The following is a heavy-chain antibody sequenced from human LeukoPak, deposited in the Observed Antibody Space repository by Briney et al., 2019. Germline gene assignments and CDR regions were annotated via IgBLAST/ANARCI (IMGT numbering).Heavy chain of an antibody. D-gene: IGHD1-26*01. Sequence: PGGSLRLSCAASGFTFSSYAMSWVRQAPGKGLEWVSAISGSGGSTYYADSVRGRFTVSRDESKNTLYLQMNSLRAEDTGLYYCARERVPSGSYFDYWGQGTLVTISS. J-gene: IGHJ4*02. CDR3: ARERVPSGSYFDY. CDR1: GFTFSSYA. CDR2: ISGSGGST. V-gene: IGHV3-23*01.